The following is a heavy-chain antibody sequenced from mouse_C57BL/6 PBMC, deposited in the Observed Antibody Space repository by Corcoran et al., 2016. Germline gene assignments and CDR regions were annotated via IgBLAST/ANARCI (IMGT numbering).Heavy chain of an antibody. CDR3: ASGAVVDLFAY. Sequence: QVQLQQSGAELARPGASVKLSCKASGYTFTSYGISWVKQRTGQGLEWIGEIYPRSGNTYYNEKFKGKATLTADKSSSTAYMELHSLTSEDSAVYFCASGAVVDLFAYWGQGTLVTVSA. V-gene: IGHV1-81*01. J-gene: IGHJ3*01. CDR2: IYPRSGNT. D-gene: IGHD1-1*01. CDR1: GYTFTSYG.